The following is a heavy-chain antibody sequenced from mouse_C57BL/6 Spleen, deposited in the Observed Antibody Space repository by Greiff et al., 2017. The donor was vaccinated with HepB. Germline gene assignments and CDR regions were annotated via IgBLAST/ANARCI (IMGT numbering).Heavy chain of an antibody. Sequence: EVKLVESGGGLVKPGGSLKLSCAASGFTFSSYAMSWVRQTPEKRLEWVATISDGGSYTYYPDNVKGRFTISRDNAKNNLYLQMSHLKSEDTAMYYCARAPIYDGYYPYAMDYWGQGTSVTVSS. CDR1: GFTFSSYA. J-gene: IGHJ4*01. V-gene: IGHV5-4*03. CDR3: ARAPIYDGYYPYAMDY. CDR2: ISDGGSYT. D-gene: IGHD2-3*01.